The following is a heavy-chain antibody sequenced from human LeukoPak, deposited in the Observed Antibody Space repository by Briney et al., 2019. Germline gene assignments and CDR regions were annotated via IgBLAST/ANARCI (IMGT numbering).Heavy chain of an antibody. D-gene: IGHD3-3*01. Sequence: SQTLSLTCAISGDSVSRNDAAWNWIRQSPSRGLEWLGRTYYRSKWYNEYAVSVKSRISINPDTSKNQFSLQLNSVTPEDTAVYYCARDPRTIFGVVMGYYFDYWGQGTLVTVSS. J-gene: IGHJ4*02. CDR2: TYYRSKWYN. CDR3: ARDPRTIFGVVMGYYFDY. CDR1: GDSVSRNDAA. V-gene: IGHV6-1*01.